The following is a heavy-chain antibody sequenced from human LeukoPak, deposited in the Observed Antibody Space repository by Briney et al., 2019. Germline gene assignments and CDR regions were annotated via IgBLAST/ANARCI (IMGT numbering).Heavy chain of an antibody. CDR3: ARQSYGDYFDY. CDR2: IYYRGST. V-gene: IGHV4-59*08. Sequence: PSETLSLTCTVSGGSISSYYWSWIRQPPGKGLEWIGYIYYRGSTSYNPSLKSRVTILVDTSKNQFSLKLSSVTAADTAVYYCARQSYGDYFDYWGQGTLVTVPS. CDR1: GGSISSYY. J-gene: IGHJ4*02. D-gene: IGHD4-17*01.